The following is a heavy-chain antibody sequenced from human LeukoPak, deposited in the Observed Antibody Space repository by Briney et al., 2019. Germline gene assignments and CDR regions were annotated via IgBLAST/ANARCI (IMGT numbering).Heavy chain of an antibody. CDR3: AKDRRELWFGELLYIPHNNYYGMDV. J-gene: IGHJ6*02. CDR2: ISSSGGST. V-gene: IGHV3-23*01. Sequence: GGSLRLSCAASGFTFSTYAMSWVRQAPGKGLEWVSSISSSGGSTYYADSVKGRFTISRDNSKNTLYLQMNSLRAEDTAVYYCAKDRRELWFGELLYIPHNNYYGMDVWGQGTTVTVSS. CDR1: GFTFSTYA. D-gene: IGHD3-10*01.